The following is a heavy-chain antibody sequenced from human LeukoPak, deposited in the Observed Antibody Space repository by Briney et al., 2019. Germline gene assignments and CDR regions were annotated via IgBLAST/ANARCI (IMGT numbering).Heavy chain of an antibody. CDR3: AAPYYYDSSGYYWGLDY. V-gene: IGHV3-43*02. CDR1: GFTFDDYA. D-gene: IGHD3-22*01. J-gene: IGHJ4*02. Sequence: GGSLRLSCAASGFTFDDYAMHWVRQVPGKGLEWVSLISGDGGSTYYADSVKGRFTISRDNSKNSLYLQMNSLRTEDTALYYCAAPYYYDSSGYYWGLDYWGQGTLVTVSS. CDR2: ISGDGGST.